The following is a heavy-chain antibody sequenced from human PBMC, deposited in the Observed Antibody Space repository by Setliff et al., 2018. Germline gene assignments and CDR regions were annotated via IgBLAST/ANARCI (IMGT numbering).Heavy chain of an antibody. V-gene: IGHV1-69*13. D-gene: IGHD3-10*01. Sequence: SVKVSCKISGGPFRSYAINWVRQAPGQGLEWMGGITPFFDRTNYAQKFQGRLTISADESTTTAYMDLTSLRSEDTAVRYCARSVGGLGEIPRAYYYHMDVWGNGTMVTVSS. J-gene: IGHJ6*03. CDR1: GGPFRSYA. CDR3: ARSVGGLGEIPRAYYYHMDV. CDR2: ITPFFDRT.